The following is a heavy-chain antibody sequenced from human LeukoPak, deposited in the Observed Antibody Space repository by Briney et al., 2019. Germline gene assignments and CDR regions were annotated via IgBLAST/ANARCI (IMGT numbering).Heavy chain of an antibody. CDR3: ARDRGRTYDFDY. J-gene: IGHJ4*02. CDR2: VDPSDGAT. CDR1: GLPFTTFN. V-gene: IGHV1-46*01. Sequence: GASVKVSCEASGLPFTTFNFYWVRQAPGQGLEWMGIVDPSDGATSYAQKFRGRVAMNRDMSTATVYLELKSLRSDDTALYYCARDRGRTYDFDYWGQGTLVTVSS. D-gene: IGHD1-1*01.